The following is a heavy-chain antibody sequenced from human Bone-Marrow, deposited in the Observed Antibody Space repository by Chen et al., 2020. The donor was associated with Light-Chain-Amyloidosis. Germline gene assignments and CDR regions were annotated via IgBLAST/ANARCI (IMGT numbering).Heavy chain of an antibody. J-gene: IGHJ4*02. V-gene: IGHV3-30-3*01. CDR1: GFVFNNFA. CDR2: LSHGATKK. D-gene: IGHD3-10*01. CDR3: ARESSRGGEESGFDF. Sequence: QVQMVESGGGVVQPGRSLRLSCAASGFVFNNFAMHWVRQAPGKGLEWVAGLSHGATKKFHADDVKGRFTISGDNPKSTLYLQMDRLRTEDTAIYYCARESSRGGEESGFDFWGQGTLVTVSS.